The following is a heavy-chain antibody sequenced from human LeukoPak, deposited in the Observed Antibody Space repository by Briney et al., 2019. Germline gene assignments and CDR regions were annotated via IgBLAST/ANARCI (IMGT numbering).Heavy chain of an antibody. CDR1: GFTFSSYA. J-gene: IGHJ5*02. Sequence: PGGSLRLSCAASGFTFSSYAMSWVRQAPGKGLEWVSAISGSGGSTYYADSVKGRFTISRDNSKNTLYLQMNSLRAEDTAVYYCAKVSLVVAATPAWFDPRGQGTLVTVSS. CDR2: ISGSGGST. CDR3: AKVSLVVAATPAWFDP. D-gene: IGHD2-15*01. V-gene: IGHV3-23*01.